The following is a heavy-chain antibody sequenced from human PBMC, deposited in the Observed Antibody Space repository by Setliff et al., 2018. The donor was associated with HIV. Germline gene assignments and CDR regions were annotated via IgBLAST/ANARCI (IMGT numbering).Heavy chain of an antibody. CDR1: GDSISSYY. Sequence: SCTVSGDSISSYYWSWIRQPPGKGLEWIGYIYVYNSERTNYNPSLTSRVTISVDTSRNQFSLKLTSVTAADTAIYYCARAVNFDYWGQGTQVTVSS. D-gene: IGHD6-19*01. CDR3: ARAVNFDY. J-gene: IGHJ4*02. CDR2: IYVYNSERT. V-gene: IGHV4-59*01.